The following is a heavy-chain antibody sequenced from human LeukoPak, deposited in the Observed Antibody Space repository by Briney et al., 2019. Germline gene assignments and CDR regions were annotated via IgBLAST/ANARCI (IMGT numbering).Heavy chain of an antibody. CDR1: GFNFRGDW. J-gene: IGHJ3*02. CDR2: MKEDAGEK. V-gene: IGHV3-7*01. CDR3: VRDGRSGERTAFNI. Sequence: PGGSLRLSCAASGFNFRGDWMSWVRQAPGKGLESVAIMKEDAGEKYYVESVRGRFTISRDNAKNSLYLQMNNLRDEDTAVYYCVRDGRSGERTAFNIWGQGTKVTVSS. D-gene: IGHD3-10*01.